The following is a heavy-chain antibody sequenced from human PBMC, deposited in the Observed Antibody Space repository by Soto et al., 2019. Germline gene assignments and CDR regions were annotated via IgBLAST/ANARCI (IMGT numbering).Heavy chain of an antibody. Sequence: SETLSLTCTVSGGSISSSSYYWGWIRQPPGKGLEWIGSIYYSGSTYYNPSLKSRVTISVDTSKNQFSLKLSSVTAADTAVYCCAIPGSYGYGGFDYWGQGTLVTVSS. J-gene: IGHJ4*02. CDR1: GGSISSSSYY. V-gene: IGHV4-39*01. CDR2: IYYSGST. CDR3: AIPGSYGYGGFDY. D-gene: IGHD5-18*01.